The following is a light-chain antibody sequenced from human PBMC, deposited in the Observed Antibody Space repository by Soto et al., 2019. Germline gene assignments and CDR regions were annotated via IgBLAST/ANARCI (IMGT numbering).Light chain of an antibody. CDR3: MQCRRWPWT. CDR1: QSLVHRNGYTD. J-gene: IGKJ1*01. CDR2: LVS. V-gene: IGKV2-30*02. Sequence: EVVMTQSPLSLPVTPGQPASISCRSSQSLVHRNGYTDLTWFQQSPGQSPRRLIYLVSDRASGVPDRFSGSGSGTDFTLNISRVEAEDVGVYYCMQCRRWPWTFGQGTKVEIK.